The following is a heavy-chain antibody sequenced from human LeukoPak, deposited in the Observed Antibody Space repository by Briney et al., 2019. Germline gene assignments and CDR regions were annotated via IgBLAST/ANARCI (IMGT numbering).Heavy chain of an antibody. CDR3: AKSQPYIASYFDY. D-gene: IGHD2-15*01. CDR1: GFTFSDYW. J-gene: IGHJ4*02. Sequence: GGSLRLSCAASGFTFSDYWMHWVRQAPGKGPEWVSRINPDGSSSNYADSVKGRFTMSRDKSKNTLYLQMNSLRAEDTAVYYCAKSQPYIASYFDYWGQGTLVTVSS. CDR2: INPDGSSS. V-gene: IGHV3-74*01.